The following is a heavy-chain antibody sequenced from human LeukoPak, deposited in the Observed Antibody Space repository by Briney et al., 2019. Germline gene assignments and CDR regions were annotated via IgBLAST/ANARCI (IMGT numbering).Heavy chain of an antibody. Sequence: PSETLSLTCAVYGGSFSGYYWSWIRQPPGKGLDWIGEINHSGSTNYNPSLKSRVTISVDTSKNQFSLKLSSVTAADTAAYYCASRNDPNCGGDCGIYYYYGMDVWGQGTTVTVSS. CDR1: GGSFSGYY. J-gene: IGHJ6*02. D-gene: IGHD2-21*02. CDR3: ASRNDPNCGGDCGIYYYYGMDV. V-gene: IGHV4-34*01. CDR2: INHSGST.